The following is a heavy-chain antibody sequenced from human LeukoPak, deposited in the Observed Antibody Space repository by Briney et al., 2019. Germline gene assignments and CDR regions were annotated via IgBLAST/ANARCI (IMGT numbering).Heavy chain of an antibody. J-gene: IGHJ6*02. D-gene: IGHD6-13*01. CDR2: ISYDGSNK. CDR3: ARDRVLIAAAGTALHGYYYYGMDV. Sequence: PGGSLRLSCAASGFTFSSYAMHWVRRAPGKGLEWVAVISYDGSNKYYADSVKGRFTISRDNSKNTLYLQMNSLRAEDTAVYYCARDRVLIAAAGTALHGYYYYGMDVWGQGTTVTVSS. V-gene: IGHV3-30-3*01. CDR1: GFTFSSYA.